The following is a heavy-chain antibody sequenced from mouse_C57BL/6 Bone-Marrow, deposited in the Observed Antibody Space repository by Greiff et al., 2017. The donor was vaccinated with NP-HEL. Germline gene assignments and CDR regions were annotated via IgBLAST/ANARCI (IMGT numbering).Heavy chain of an antibody. J-gene: IGHJ3*01. CDR1: GYTFTSYW. V-gene: IGHV1-64*01. D-gene: IGHD1-1*01. CDR2: IHPNSGST. Sequence: VQLQQPGAELVKPGASVKLSCKASGYTFTSYWMHWVKQRPGQGLEWIGMIHPNSGSTNYNEKFKIKATLTVDKSSSTAYMQLSSLTSEDSAVYYCARPGIYYYGSSLFAYWGQGTLVTVSA. CDR3: ARPGIYYYGSSLFAY.